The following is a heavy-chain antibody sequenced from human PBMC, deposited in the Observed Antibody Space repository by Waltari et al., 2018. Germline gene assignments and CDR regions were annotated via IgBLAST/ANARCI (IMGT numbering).Heavy chain of an antibody. J-gene: IGHJ3*02. Sequence: QVQLVQSGAEVKKPGASVKVSCKVSGYTLTELSMPWVRQAPGKGLEWMGGFDPEEGETIYAQKFQGRVTMTEDTSTDTAYMELSSLRSEDTAVYYCATGPHIVVVTAHAFDIWGQGTMVTVSS. CDR3: ATGPHIVVVTAHAFDI. D-gene: IGHD2-21*02. V-gene: IGHV1-24*01. CDR1: GYTLTELS. CDR2: FDPEEGET.